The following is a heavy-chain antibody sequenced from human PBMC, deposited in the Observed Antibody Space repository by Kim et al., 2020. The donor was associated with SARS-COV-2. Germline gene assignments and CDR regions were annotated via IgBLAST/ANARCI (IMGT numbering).Heavy chain of an antibody. J-gene: IGHJ4*02. D-gene: IGHD2-15*01. Sequence: SVKVSCKASGGTFSSYAISWVRQAPGQGLEWMGRIIPILGIANYAQKFQGRVTITADKSTSTAYMELSSLRSEDTAVYYCASEYLGYCSGGSCYSRLYYFDYWGQGTLVTVSS. CDR3: ASEYLGYCSGGSCYSRLYYFDY. CDR1: GGTFSSYA. V-gene: IGHV1-69*04. CDR2: IIPILGIA.